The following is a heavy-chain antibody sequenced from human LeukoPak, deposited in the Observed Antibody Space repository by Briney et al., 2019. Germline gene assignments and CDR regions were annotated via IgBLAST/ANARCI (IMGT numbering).Heavy chain of an antibody. V-gene: IGHV4-4*09. CDR1: GGSISSYY. J-gene: IGHJ6*03. CDR3: ARTQYDYYYYYYMDV. CDR2: IHTSGST. D-gene: IGHD2-2*01. Sequence: PSETLSLTCTVSGGSISSYYWSWLRQPPGKGLEWIGYIHTSGSTNYNPSLKSRVTISVDTSKNQFSLKLSSVTAADTAVYYCARTQYDYYYYYYMDVWGKGTTVIVSS.